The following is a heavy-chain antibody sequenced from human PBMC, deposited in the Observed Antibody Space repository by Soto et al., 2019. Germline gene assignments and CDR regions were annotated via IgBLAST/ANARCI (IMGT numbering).Heavy chain of an antibody. D-gene: IGHD5-12*01. CDR3: AKARGYSGTPPDY. Sequence: GGSLRLSCAASGSTFSSYGMHWVRQAPGKGLEWVAVISYDGSNKYYADSVKGRFTISRDNSKNTLYLQMNSLRAEDTAVYYCAKARGYSGTPPDYWGQGTLVTVSS. V-gene: IGHV3-30*18. J-gene: IGHJ4*02. CDR1: GSTFSSYG. CDR2: ISYDGSNK.